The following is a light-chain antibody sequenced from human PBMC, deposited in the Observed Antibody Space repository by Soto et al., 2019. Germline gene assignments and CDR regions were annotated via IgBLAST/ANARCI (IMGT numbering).Light chain of an antibody. CDR1: QSISRW. CDR2: DAS. CDR3: QQYNSYSWT. V-gene: IGKV1-5*01. J-gene: IGKJ1*01. Sequence: DIQMTQSPSTLSASVGDRVTITCGAGQSISRWLAWYQQKPGKAPKLLIYDASSLGSGVPSRYRGSGSGTEFTLTISSLQPDDFETYYCQQYNSYSWTFGQGTKVDIK.